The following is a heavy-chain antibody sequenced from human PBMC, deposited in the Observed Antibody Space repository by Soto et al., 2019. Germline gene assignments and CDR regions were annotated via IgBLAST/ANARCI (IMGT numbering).Heavy chain of an antibody. D-gene: IGHD3-10*01. V-gene: IGHV1-18*01. J-gene: IGHJ5*01. CDR3: ARDSDYYGSGIYFMVKNSPNWFVS. CDR1: GYTFTSYG. CDR2: ISAYNGNT. Sequence: ASVKVSCKASGYTFTSYGISWVRQAPGQGLEWMGWISAYNGNTNYAQKLQGRVTMTTDTSTSTAYMELRSLRSDDTAVYYCARDSDYYGSGIYFMVKNSPNWFVSWGQGILVTGFS.